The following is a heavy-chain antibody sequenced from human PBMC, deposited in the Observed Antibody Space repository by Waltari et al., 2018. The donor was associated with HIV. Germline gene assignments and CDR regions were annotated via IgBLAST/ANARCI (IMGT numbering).Heavy chain of an antibody. D-gene: IGHD3-16*02. CDR1: GGSFGGYY. V-gene: IGHV4-34*01. J-gene: IGHJ4*02. Sequence: QVLLQQCGTGLLKPSETLSLTCAVYGGSFGGYYWPWIRQSPGKGLEWIGEINHSGGINYNPSLKSRVTIFEDMSNNQFSLKLTSVTAADTAVYYCARESESASFHFDYWGQGVLVTVSS. CDR2: INHSGGI. CDR3: ARESESASFHFDY.